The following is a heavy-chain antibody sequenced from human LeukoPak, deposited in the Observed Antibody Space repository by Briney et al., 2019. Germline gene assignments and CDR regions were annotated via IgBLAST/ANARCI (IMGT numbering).Heavy chain of an antibody. V-gene: IGHV3-9*03. Sequence: GGSLRLSCAASGFTFDDYAMHWVRQAPGKGLEWVSGISWNSGSIGYADPVKGRFTISRDNAKNSLYLQMNSLRAEDMALYYCAKGRDGYNGSPLDYWGQGTLVTVSS. CDR1: GFTFDDYA. CDR2: ISWNSGSI. CDR3: AKGRDGYNGSPLDY. J-gene: IGHJ4*02. D-gene: IGHD5-24*01.